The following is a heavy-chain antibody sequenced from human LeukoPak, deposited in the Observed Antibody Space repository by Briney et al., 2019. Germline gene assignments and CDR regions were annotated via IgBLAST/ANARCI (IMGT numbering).Heavy chain of an antibody. Sequence: ASVKVSCKASGYTFTGCYMHWVRQAPGQGLEWMGWINPNSGGTNYAQKFQGRVTMTRDTSISTAYMELSRLRSDDTAVYYCARVGGAYGSGSYAFDIWGQGTMVTVSS. V-gene: IGHV1-2*02. CDR1: GYTFTGCY. D-gene: IGHD3-10*01. J-gene: IGHJ3*02. CDR2: INPNSGGT. CDR3: ARVGGAYGSGSYAFDI.